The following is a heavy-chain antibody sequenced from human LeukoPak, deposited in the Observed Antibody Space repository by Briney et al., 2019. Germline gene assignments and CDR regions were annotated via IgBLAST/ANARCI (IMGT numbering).Heavy chain of an antibody. V-gene: IGHV3-72*01. D-gene: IGHD4-11*01. Sequence: GGSLRLSCAASGFTFSDRYMDWVRQAPGKGLEWVGRGRDKANSYTTDYAASVKGRFTISRDDSKNSLYLQMTSLKTEDTAVYYCVRVIKDPTTVTTYFAYWGQGTLVTVSP. CDR3: VRVIKDPTTVTTYFAY. CDR2: GRDKANSYTT. J-gene: IGHJ4*02. CDR1: GFTFSDRY.